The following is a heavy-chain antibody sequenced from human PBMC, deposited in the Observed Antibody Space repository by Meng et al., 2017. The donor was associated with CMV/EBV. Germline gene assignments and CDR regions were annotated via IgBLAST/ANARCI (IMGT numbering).Heavy chain of an antibody. CDR3: AMLYSSSWYYFDY. Sequence: GESLKISCAASGFTFSSYSMTWVRQAPGRGLEWVSSISSTSSYLYYADSVQGRFTISRDNAKNSLYLQMNSLRAEDTAVYYCAMLYSSSWYYFDYWGQGTLVTVSS. CDR1: GFTFSSYS. D-gene: IGHD6-13*01. CDR2: ISSTSSYL. J-gene: IGHJ4*02. V-gene: IGHV3-21*01.